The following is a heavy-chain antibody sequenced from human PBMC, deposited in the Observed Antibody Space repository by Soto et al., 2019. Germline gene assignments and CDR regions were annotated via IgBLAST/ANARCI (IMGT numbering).Heavy chain of an antibody. D-gene: IGHD2-21*01. V-gene: IGHV1-3*01. CDR2: INAGNGNT. CDR1: GYTFTSYA. J-gene: IGHJ5*02. Sequence: ASVKVSCKASGYTFTSYAMHWVRQAPGQRLEWMGWINAGNGNTKYSQKFQGRVTITRDTSASTAYMELSSLRSEDTAVYYCARGFRGGGEDWFDPWGQGTLVTVS. CDR3: ARGFRGGGEDWFDP.